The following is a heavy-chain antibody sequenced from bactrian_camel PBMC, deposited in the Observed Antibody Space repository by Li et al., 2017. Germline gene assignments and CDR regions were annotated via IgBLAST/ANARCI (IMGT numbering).Heavy chain of an antibody. CDR3: ATGDVPYY. CDR2: IYTGSGGT. J-gene: IGHJ4*01. Sequence: VQLVESGGGSVQAGGSLRLSCTASGSTYSSYCMGRFRQAPGKEREGVAGIYTGSGGTYYADSVKGRFAISHANAKTTVYLQMNSLKSEDTALYYCATGDVPYYWGQGTRSPS. D-gene: IGHD7*01. V-gene: IGHV3S1*01. CDR1: GSTYSSYC.